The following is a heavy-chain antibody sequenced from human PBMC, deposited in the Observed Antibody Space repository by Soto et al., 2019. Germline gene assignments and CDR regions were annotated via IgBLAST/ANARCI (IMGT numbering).Heavy chain of an antibody. Sequence: PGGSLRLSCAGSGFTFGTYSMNWVRQAAGKGLEWIACISYDSDTIQYADSVKGRFTISRDNAKNSLYLQMNSLRDEDTAVYYCARLYYDYVWGQGTTVTVSS. CDR2: ISYDSDTI. CDR1: GFTFGTYS. V-gene: IGHV3-48*02. CDR3: ARLYYDYV. D-gene: IGHD3-3*01. J-gene: IGHJ6*02.